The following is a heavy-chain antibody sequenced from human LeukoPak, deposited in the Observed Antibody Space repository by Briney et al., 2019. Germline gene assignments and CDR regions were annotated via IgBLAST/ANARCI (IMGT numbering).Heavy chain of an antibody. CDR2: ISDSSSTI. Sequence: GGSLRLSCAASGFTFRNFNMNWVRQAPGKGLEWVSYISDSSSTIYYADSVKGRFTISRDNAKNSLYLQMNSLRDEDTAVYYCARGTRYCTNGVCYTKSDYFDYWGQGTLVTVSS. J-gene: IGHJ4*02. CDR1: GFTFRNFN. D-gene: IGHD2-8*01. V-gene: IGHV3-48*02. CDR3: ARGTRYCTNGVCYTKSDYFDY.